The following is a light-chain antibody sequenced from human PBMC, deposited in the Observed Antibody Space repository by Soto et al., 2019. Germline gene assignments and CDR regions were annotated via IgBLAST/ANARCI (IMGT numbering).Light chain of an antibody. CDR1: QSVRSSS. CDR3: QQDYNSPP. CDR2: GAS. Sequence: PGERVTLSCRASQSVRSSSLTCFPHKPGQAPRLLISGASTRATTIPARFSGSGSGTDFTLTISSLQPEDFAVYYCQQDYNSPPFGPGTKVDIK. J-gene: IGKJ3*01. V-gene: IGKV3D-7*01.